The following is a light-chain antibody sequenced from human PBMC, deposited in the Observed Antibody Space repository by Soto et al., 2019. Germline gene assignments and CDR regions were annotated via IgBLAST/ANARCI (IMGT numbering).Light chain of an antibody. Sequence: IQLTQSPSSLSASVGDRVTITCRASQGISSYLAWYQQKSGKAPKLLIYGASTLQSGVPSRFSGSGSGTDFTLTISSLQPEDFATYHCQQVNSYPLNFGGGTKVEI. CDR1: QGISSY. J-gene: IGKJ4*01. V-gene: IGKV1-9*01. CDR2: GAS. CDR3: QQVNSYPLN.